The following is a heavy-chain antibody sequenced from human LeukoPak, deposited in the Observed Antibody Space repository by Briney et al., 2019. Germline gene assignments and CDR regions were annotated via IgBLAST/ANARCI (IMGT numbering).Heavy chain of an antibody. CDR2: IYYSGST. Sequence: SETLSLTCTVSGGSISSHYWSWIRQPPGKGLEWIGYIYYSGSTNYNPSLKSRVTISVDTSKNQFSLKLSSVTAADTAVYYCARYYYGGNSDHFDYWGQGTLVTVSS. CDR1: GGSISSHY. D-gene: IGHD4-23*01. CDR3: ARYYYGGNSDHFDY. J-gene: IGHJ4*02. V-gene: IGHV4-59*11.